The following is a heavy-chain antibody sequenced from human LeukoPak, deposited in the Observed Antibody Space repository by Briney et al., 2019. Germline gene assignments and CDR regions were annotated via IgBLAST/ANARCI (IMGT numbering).Heavy chain of an antibody. CDR2: IKQDGSEK. D-gene: IGHD2-15*01. Sequence: PGGSLRLSSAASGFTFSSYWMSWVRQAPGKGLEWVANIKQDGSEKYYVDSVKGRFTISRDNAKNSLYLQMNSLRAEDTAVYYCARDQGIVVVVAATPYYYCYGMDVWGQGTTVTVSS. CDR1: GFTFSSYW. J-gene: IGHJ6*02. CDR3: ARDQGIVVVVAATPYYYCYGMDV. V-gene: IGHV3-7*01.